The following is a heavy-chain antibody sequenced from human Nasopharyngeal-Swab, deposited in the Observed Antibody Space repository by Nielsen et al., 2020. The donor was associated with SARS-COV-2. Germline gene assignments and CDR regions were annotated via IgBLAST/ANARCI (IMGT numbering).Heavy chain of an antibody. Sequence: GESLKISCAASGFTFSSYSMSWVRQAPGKGLEWVSAISGSGGSTYYANSVKGRFTISRDNSKNTLYLQMNSLRAEDTALYYCAKDMDVDSAMVSDYWGQGTLVTVSS. D-gene: IGHD5-18*01. CDR1: GFTFSSYS. V-gene: IGHV3-23*01. CDR3: AKDMDVDSAMVSDY. CDR2: ISGSGGST. J-gene: IGHJ4*02.